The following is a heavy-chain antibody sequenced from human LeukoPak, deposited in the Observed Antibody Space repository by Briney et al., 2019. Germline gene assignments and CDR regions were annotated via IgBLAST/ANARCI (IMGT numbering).Heavy chain of an antibody. V-gene: IGHV3-20*04. J-gene: IGHJ6*03. D-gene: IGHD3-9*01. CDR3: ARGLRYYYYYYMDV. CDR2: IHWNGDTT. Sequence: GGSLRLSRTASGFTFDDYGMNWVRQAPGKGLEWISGIHWNGDTTNYAASVEGRFTISRDNAKNSLYLQMNSLRAEDTALYYCARGLRYYYYYYMDVWGKGTTVTVSS. CDR1: GFTFDDYG.